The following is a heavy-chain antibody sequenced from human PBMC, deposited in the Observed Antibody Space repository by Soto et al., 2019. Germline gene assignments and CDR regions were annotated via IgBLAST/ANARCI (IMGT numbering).Heavy chain of an antibody. CDR3: ARGGALVGATSFDS. V-gene: IGHV1-3*01. J-gene: IGHJ4*02. Sequence: ASVKVSCKASGYTFTSYAMHWVRQAPGQRLEWMGWINAGNGNTKYAQKFQGRVTMTTDTSTSTAYMELRSLRSDDTAVYYCARGGALVGATSFDSWGQGTLVTVSS. CDR2: INAGNGNT. D-gene: IGHD1-26*01. CDR1: GYTFTSYA.